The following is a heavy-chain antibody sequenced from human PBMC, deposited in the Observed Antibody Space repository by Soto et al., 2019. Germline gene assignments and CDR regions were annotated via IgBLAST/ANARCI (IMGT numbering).Heavy chain of an antibody. V-gene: IGHV3-7*01. CDR3: ARIGYSSSSFDY. Sequence: GGSLRLSCAASGFTFSVYWMSWVRQAPGKGLEWVANINLDGSVKYYVDSVKGRFTISRDSAKNSLYLQLNSLGAEDTAVYYCARIGYSSSSFDYWGQGTLVTVSS. J-gene: IGHJ4*02. CDR1: GFTFSVYW. D-gene: IGHD6-6*01. CDR2: INLDGSVK.